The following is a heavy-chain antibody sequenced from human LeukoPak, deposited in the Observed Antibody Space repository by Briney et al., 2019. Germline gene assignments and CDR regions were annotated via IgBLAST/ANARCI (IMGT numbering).Heavy chain of an antibody. CDR2: IYYTGNT. D-gene: IGHD1-26*01. V-gene: IGHV4-59*01. Sequence: SETLSLTCTVSGGSISNSFWSWIRQPPGKGLEWIAYIYYTGNTKYNPSLKSRVTISVDTSKNQFSLRLTSVTAEDTAVYYCARDSGSSPTFDYWGQGTLITVSS. J-gene: IGHJ4*02. CDR1: GGSISNSF. CDR3: ARDSGSSPTFDY.